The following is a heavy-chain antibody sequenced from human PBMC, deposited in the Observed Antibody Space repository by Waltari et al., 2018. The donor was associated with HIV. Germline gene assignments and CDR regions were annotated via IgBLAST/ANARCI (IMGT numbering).Heavy chain of an antibody. V-gene: IGHV4-34*02. CDR2: ISHTGSR. J-gene: IGHJ2*01. Sequence: QVQVQPWRAGVLRPSETLSLTCEVYGGSRGGYYCTWVRQAPGKGLEWIGEISHTGSRNYNPSLRSRVTMSVDSSKTQFSLRLTSMTAADTAVYFCARRRRPTDDYGDYLPPPLELWGRGTFVPVSS. D-gene: IGHD4-17*01. CDR1: GGSRGGYY. CDR3: ARRRRPTDDYGDYLPPPLEL.